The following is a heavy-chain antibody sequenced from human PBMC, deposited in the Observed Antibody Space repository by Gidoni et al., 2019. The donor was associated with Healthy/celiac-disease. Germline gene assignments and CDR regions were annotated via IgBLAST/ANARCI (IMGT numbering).Heavy chain of an antibody. CDR1: GFTFSSYS. CDR3: ARLLRYFDWLLNNDAFDI. J-gene: IGHJ3*02. Sequence: EVQLVESGGGLVKPGGSLRLSCASSGFTFSSYSMHWVRQAPGKGLEGFSSIRSRSIYIYYADSVTGRFTISRDNAKNSLYLQMNSLRAEDTAVYYCARLLRYFDWLLNNDAFDIWGQGTMVTVSS. V-gene: IGHV3-21*01. CDR2: IRSRSIYI. D-gene: IGHD3-9*01.